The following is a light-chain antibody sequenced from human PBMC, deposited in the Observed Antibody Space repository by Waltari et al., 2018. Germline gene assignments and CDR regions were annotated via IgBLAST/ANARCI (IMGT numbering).Light chain of an antibody. V-gene: IGKV1-39*01. CDR3: QQSYSTPPEYT. CDR2: AAS. J-gene: IGKJ2*01. Sequence: DIQMAQSVSSLSASVGARVTITCRASQSISSYLNWYQQKPGKAPKLLIYAASSLQSGVPSRFSGSGSGTDVTLTISSLQPEDFATYYCQQSYSTPPEYTFGQGTKLEIK. CDR1: QSISSY.